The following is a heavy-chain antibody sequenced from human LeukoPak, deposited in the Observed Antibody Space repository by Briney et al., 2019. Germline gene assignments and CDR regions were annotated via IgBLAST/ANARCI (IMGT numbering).Heavy chain of an antibody. CDR2: IIPIFGTA. Sequence: SVKVSCKASGGTFSSYAISWVRQAPGQGLEWMGRIIPIFGTANYAQKFQGRVTITTDESTSTAYMELSSLRSEDTAVYYCAREGYCSGGSCYSGVYWGQGTLVTVSS. D-gene: IGHD2-15*01. V-gene: IGHV1-69*05. CDR3: AREGYCSGGSCYSGVY. J-gene: IGHJ4*02. CDR1: GGTFSSYA.